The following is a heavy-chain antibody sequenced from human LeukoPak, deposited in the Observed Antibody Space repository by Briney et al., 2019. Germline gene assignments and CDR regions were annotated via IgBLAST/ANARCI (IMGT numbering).Heavy chain of an antibody. CDR3: ARGPYSYDSSGAFDI. CDR1: GYSISSGYY. D-gene: IGHD3-22*01. J-gene: IGHJ3*02. Sequence: SETLPLTCTVSGYSISSGYYWSWTRQPAGKGLEWIGRISSSGSTNYNPSLKSRVTISVDTSKNQFSLKLSSVTAADTAVYFCARGPYSYDSSGAFDIWGQGTMVTVSS. CDR2: ISSSGST. V-gene: IGHV4-38-2*02.